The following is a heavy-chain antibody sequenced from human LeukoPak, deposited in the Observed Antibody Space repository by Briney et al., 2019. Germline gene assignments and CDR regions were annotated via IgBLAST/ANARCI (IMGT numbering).Heavy chain of an antibody. D-gene: IGHD2-15*01. Sequence: SQTLSLTCTVSGGSISSSSYYWSWIRQHPGKGLEWIGYIYYSGSTDSNPSLKSRVTISVDTSKNQISLKLSSVTAADTAVYYCARTYCRGGSCHFDYWGQGTLVTVSS. CDR3: ARTYCRGGSCHFDY. J-gene: IGHJ4*02. CDR2: IYYSGST. CDR1: GGSISSSSYY. V-gene: IGHV4-61*05.